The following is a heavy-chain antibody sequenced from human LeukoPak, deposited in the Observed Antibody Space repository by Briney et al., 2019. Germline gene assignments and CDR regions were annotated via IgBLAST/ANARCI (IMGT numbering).Heavy chain of an antibody. V-gene: IGHV3-15*01. J-gene: IGHJ4*02. D-gene: IGHD2/OR15-2a*01. CDR1: GFIFNKAW. Sequence: KSGGSLRLSCAASGFIFNKAWMNWVRQAPGKGPEWVGRIKSKNDGGTTDYGSPVKGRFTISRDDSKNTLYLQMNSLITDDTAIYYCTPVMVEDRGFWGQGTLVTVSS. CDR3: TPVMVEDRGF. CDR2: IKSKNDGGTT.